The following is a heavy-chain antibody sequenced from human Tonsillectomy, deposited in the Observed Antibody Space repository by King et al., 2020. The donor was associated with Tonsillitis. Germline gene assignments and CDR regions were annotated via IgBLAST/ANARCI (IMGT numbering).Heavy chain of an antibody. CDR1: GFKFGDYA. CDR3: TRDPYDVLAGYFRFDF. V-gene: IGHV3-49*04. D-gene: IGHD3-9*01. CDR2: IRGNRYGGTT. J-gene: IGHJ4*02. Sequence: VQLVESGGDLVQPGRSLRLSCTAFGFKFGDYAMNWVRQAPGKGLEWVGFIRGNRYGGTTEYAASVSGRFIISRDDSKSVAYLQMSSLKTEDTAVYYCTRDPYDVLAGYFRFDFWGQGTLVTVSS.